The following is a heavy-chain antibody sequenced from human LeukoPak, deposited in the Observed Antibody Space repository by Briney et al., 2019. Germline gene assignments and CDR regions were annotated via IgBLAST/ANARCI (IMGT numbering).Heavy chain of an antibody. CDR2: IGGSGDST. D-gene: IGHD6-13*01. J-gene: IGHJ4*02. CDR3: AKDRQQLANLDY. V-gene: IGHV3-23*01. CDR1: GFTFSSYS. Sequence: GGSLRLSCAASGFTFSSYSMNWVRQAPGKGLEWVSGIGGSGDSTYYADSVKGRFTISRDNSKNTLYLQMNSLRAEDTAVYYCAKDRQQLANLDYWGQGTLVIVSS.